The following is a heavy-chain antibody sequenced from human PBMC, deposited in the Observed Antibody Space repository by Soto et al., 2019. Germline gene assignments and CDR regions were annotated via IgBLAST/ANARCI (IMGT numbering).Heavy chain of an antibody. D-gene: IGHD6-13*01. CDR2: ISYDGSNK. Sequence: QVQLVESGGGVVQPGRSLRLSCAASGFTFGSYAMHWVSQAPGKGLEWVAVISYDGSNKYYADSVKGRFTISRDNSKNTLYLQIDSLRAEDTALYYCARDSYSSSWYIDYWGQGTLVTVSS. CDR1: GFTFGSYA. J-gene: IGHJ4*02. CDR3: ARDSYSSSWYIDY. V-gene: IGHV3-30-3*01.